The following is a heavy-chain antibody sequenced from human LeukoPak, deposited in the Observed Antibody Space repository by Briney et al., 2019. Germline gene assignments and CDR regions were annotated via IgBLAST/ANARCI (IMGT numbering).Heavy chain of an antibody. J-gene: IGHJ6*02. CDR2: IKADGSGT. Sequence: GALRLSCAASGFTIGPYAMYWVRQGPGRGLEWVSVIKADGSGTFHADSVRGRFTTSRDNSKNSLYLQMNSLTSEDTDLYYCATWAFYHNLDVWGQGTTVIVSS. V-gene: IGHV3-43*02. D-gene: IGHD2/OR15-2a*01. CDR3: ATWAFYHNLDV. CDR1: GFTIGPYA.